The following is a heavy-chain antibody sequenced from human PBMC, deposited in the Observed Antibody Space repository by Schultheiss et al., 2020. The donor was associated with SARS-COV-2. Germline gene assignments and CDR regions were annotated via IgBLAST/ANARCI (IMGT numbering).Heavy chain of an antibody. CDR1: GFSLGTSGM. D-gene: IGHD3-3*01. V-gene: IGHV4-39*07. CDR3: ARGRLRFLEGSTYYGMDV. CDR2: INHSGNT. J-gene: IGHJ6*02. Sequence: SGPTLVKPTQTLTLTCTFSGFSLGTSGMCVSWIRQPPGKGLEWIGEINHSGNTNYNPSLKSRVTISVDTSKNQFSLKLSSVTAGDTAVYYCARGRLRFLEGSTYYGMDVWGQGTTVTVSS.